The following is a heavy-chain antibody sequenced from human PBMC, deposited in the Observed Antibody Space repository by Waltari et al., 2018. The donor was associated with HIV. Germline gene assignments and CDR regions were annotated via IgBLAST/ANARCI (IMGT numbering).Heavy chain of an antibody. CDR2: INSNTHN. CDR3: ARRSSSMYNYWHFDV. V-gene: IGHV4-34*01. CDR1: NGSFSGFY. Sequence: QVQLHQWGTGLLKPSETLSLTCAVYNGSFSGFYWTWIRKPPGKGLEWIGEINSNTHNSDNPSFNSRVSMSVDTSRNQFSLTLTSVTVADTALYYCARRSSSMYNYWHFDVWGRGTLVSVSS. D-gene: IGHD6-13*01. J-gene: IGHJ2*01.